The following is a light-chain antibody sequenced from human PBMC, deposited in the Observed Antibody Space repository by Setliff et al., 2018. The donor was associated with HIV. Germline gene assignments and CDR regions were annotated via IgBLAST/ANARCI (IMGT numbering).Light chain of an antibody. J-gene: IGLJ1*01. CDR2: EVT. CDR1: SSDVGLYNR. Sequence: QSALTQPPSVSGSPGQSVTISCTGTSSDVGLYNRVSWYQQPPGTAPKLMIYEVTNRPSGVPDRFSGSKSGSTASLTISGLQAEDEGDYYCSSHRSSSYVFGTGTKVT. V-gene: IGLV2-18*02. CDR3: SSHRSSSYV.